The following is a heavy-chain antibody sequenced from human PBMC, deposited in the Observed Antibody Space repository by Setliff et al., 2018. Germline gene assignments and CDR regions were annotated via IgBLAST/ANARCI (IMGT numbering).Heavy chain of an antibody. CDR3: ARDLDYQYYYETSGRDAFDI. D-gene: IGHD3-22*01. J-gene: IGHJ3*02. V-gene: IGHV1-18*01. CDR2: ISGYNGKT. CDR1: GFSFTSFG. Sequence: ASVKVSCKTSGFSFTSFGFSWVRQAPGQGLEWMGSISGYNGKTNYAQKLQGRVTMTTDTSTSTAYMELRSLRSDDTAVYYCARDLDYQYYYETSGRDAFDIWGLGTMVTVSS.